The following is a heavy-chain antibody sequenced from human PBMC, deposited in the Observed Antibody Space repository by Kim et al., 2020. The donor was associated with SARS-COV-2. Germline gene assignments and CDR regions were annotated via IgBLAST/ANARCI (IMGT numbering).Heavy chain of an antibody. CDR1: GGSISSYY. V-gene: IGHV4-59*01. D-gene: IGHD3-22*01. CDR2: IYYSGST. Sequence: SETLSLTCTVSGGSISSYYWSWIRQPPGKGLEWIGYIYYSGSTNYNPSLKSRVTISVDTSKNQFSLKLSSVTAADTAVYYCARAQGRGYYYTSGFDPWGQGTLVTVSS. CDR3: ARAQGRGYYYTSGFDP. J-gene: IGHJ5*02.